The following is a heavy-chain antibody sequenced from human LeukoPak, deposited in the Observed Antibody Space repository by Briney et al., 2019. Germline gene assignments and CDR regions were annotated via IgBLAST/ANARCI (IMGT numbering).Heavy chain of an antibody. Sequence: ASVKVSCKASGYTFTGYYMHWVRQAPGQGLEWMGWINPNSGGTNYAQEFQGRVTMTRDASISTAYMELSRLRSDDTAVYYCARDMQWLVLLYYFDYWGQGTLVTVSS. CDR3: ARDMQWLVLLYYFDY. J-gene: IGHJ4*02. CDR2: INPNSGGT. CDR1: GYTFTGYY. V-gene: IGHV1-2*02. D-gene: IGHD6-19*01.